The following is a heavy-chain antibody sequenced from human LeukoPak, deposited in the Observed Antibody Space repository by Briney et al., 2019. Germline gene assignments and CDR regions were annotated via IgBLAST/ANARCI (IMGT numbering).Heavy chain of an antibody. CDR3: ARFPCGGDCYLVYYFDY. CDR1: GYSFTSYW. V-gene: IGHV5-51*01. CDR2: IYPGDSDT. Sequence: GESLKISCKGSGYSFTSYWIGWVRQMPGKGLEWMGLIYPGDSDTRYSPSFQGQVTISADKSISTAYLQWSSLKASDTAMYYCARFPCGGDCYLVYYFDYWGQGTLVTVSS. J-gene: IGHJ4*02. D-gene: IGHD2-21*02.